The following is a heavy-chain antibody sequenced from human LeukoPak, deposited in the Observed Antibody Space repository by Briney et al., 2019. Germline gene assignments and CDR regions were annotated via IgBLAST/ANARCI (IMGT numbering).Heavy chain of an antibody. D-gene: IGHD5-18*01. CDR3: ARGGEGYGYVDY. J-gene: IGHJ4*02. V-gene: IGHV4-34*01. Sequence: SETLSLTCAVYGGSFSGYYWSWIRQPPGKGLEWIGEINHSGSTNYNPSLKSRATISVDTSKNQFSLKLSSVTAADTAVYYSARGGEGYGYVDYWGQGTLVTVSS. CDR1: GGSFSGYY. CDR2: INHSGST.